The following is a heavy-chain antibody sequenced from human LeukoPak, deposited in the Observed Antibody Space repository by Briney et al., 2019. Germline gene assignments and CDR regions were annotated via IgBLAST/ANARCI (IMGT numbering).Heavy chain of an antibody. Sequence: PGGSLRLSCAVSGFTVSSNYMAWVRQAPGKGPEWVSVIYSGGTTYYADSVKGRFTISRDNSKNTLYLQMNSLRAEDTAMYYCAREGSYDSSTMWYFDSWGQGTLVTVSS. V-gene: IGHV3-53*01. J-gene: IGHJ4*02. D-gene: IGHD3-22*01. CDR3: AREGSYDSSTMWYFDS. CDR1: GFTVSSNY. CDR2: IYSGGTT.